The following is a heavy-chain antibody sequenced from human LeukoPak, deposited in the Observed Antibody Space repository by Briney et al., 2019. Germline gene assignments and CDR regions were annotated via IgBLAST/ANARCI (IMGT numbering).Heavy chain of an antibody. CDR1: GFTFALYS. CDR3: VKDRVPDSGWSFDV. D-gene: IGHD6-19*01. CDR2: IFGSDSKI. J-gene: IGHJ3*01. Sequence: GGPLRLSCTPWGFTFALYSVLCVRGARGQGLVGFASIFGSDSKIFHADPVKGRFTVSRDNSKNTLYLQMNGLRVEDTALYYCVKDRVPDSGWSFDVWGRGTMVTVSA. V-gene: IGHV3-23*01.